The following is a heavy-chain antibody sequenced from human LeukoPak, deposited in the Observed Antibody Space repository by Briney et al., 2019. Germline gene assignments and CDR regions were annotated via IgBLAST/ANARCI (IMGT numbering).Heavy chain of an antibody. CDR3: ARGISTSGWLDY. Sequence: GGSLRLSCAASGFTVSSNFMSWVRQAPGKGLEWVSVIYSGGTTYYADSVKGRFTVSRDDSKNTLYLQMSSLRAEDTAVYFCARGISTSGWLDYWGQGTLVTVSS. CDR2: IYSGGTT. J-gene: IGHJ4*02. V-gene: IGHV3-53*01. D-gene: IGHD6-19*01. CDR1: GFTVSSNF.